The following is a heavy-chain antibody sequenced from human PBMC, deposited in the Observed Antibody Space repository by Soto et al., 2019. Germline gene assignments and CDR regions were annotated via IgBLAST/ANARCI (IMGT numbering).Heavy chain of an antibody. CDR3: ATLSNDFWSGPNNWFDP. J-gene: IGHJ5*02. CDR1: GYTLTELS. D-gene: IGHD3-3*01. CDR2: FDPEDGET. Sequence: ASVKVSCKVSGYTLTELSMHWVRQAPGRGLEWMGGFDPEDGETIYAQKFQGRVTMTEDTSTDTAYMELSSLRSEDTAVYYCATLSNDFWSGPNNWFDPWGQGTLVTVSS. V-gene: IGHV1-24*01.